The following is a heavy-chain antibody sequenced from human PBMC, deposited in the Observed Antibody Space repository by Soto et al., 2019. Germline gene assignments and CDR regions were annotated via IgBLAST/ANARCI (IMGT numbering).Heavy chain of an antibody. CDR3: TSSIAVAVYDAFDI. Sequence: GGSLRLSCTASGFTFGDYAMSWFRQAPGKGLEWVGFIRSKAYGGTTEYAASVKGRFTISRDDSKSIAYLQMNSLKTEDTAVYYCTSSIAVAVYDAFDIWGQGTMVTVSS. V-gene: IGHV3-49*03. CDR1: GFTFGDYA. CDR2: IRSKAYGGTT. D-gene: IGHD6-19*01. J-gene: IGHJ3*02.